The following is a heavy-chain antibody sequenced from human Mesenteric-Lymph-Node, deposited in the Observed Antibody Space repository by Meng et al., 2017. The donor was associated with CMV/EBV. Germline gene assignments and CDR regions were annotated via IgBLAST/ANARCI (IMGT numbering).Heavy chain of an antibody. CDR1: GGSISSSNW. J-gene: IGHJ4*02. D-gene: IGHD5-12*01. CDR2: IYHGGST. V-gene: IGHV4-4*02. CDR3: ARAFLSGYDYDY. Sequence: CAASGGSISSSNWWSWVRQPPGKGLEWIRDIYHGGSTNYNPSLKSRVTISVDKSKNQFSLKLSSVTAADTAVYYCARAFLSGYDYDYWGQGTLVTVSS.